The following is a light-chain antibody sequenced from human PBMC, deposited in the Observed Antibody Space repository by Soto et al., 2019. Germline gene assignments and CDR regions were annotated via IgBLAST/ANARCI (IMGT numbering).Light chain of an antibody. CDR3: QHRTNWPIT. V-gene: IGKV3-11*01. CDR2: DAS. J-gene: IGKJ5*01. CDR1: HSVSSS. Sequence: EIVLTHSPATLSLSPGGIATLSCRASHSVSSSLAWYQQKPGQAPRLLIYDASNRATGIPARFSGSGSGTDFTHTISGLQPEDFAVYYCQHRTNWPITFGQGTRLEIK.